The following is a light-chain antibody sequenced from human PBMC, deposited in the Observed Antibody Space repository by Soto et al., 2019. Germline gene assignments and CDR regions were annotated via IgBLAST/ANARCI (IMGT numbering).Light chain of an antibody. Sequence: DIYMTQSPSSLSASVGDRVTINCRASQSISSYLTWYQQRPGKVPKLLIYVAATLQRGVPSRFSGNGSGTDFTLTISSLQPEDFGTYYCQQSFTSIFTFGPGTKVDV. J-gene: IGKJ3*01. V-gene: IGKV1-39*01. CDR2: VAA. CDR1: QSISSY. CDR3: QQSFTSIFT.